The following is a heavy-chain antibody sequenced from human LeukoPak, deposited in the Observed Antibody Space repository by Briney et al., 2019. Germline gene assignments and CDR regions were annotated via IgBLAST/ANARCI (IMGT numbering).Heavy chain of an antibody. J-gene: IGHJ4*02. Sequence: SETLSLTCAVYGGSFSGYYWSWIRQPPGKGLEWIGEINHSGSTNYNPSLKSRVTISVDTSKNQFSLKLSSVTAADTAVYYCARDYDSSGYYYDWGRGTLVTVSS. V-gene: IGHV4-34*01. D-gene: IGHD3-22*01. CDR2: INHSGST. CDR1: GGSFSGYY. CDR3: ARDYDSSGYYYD.